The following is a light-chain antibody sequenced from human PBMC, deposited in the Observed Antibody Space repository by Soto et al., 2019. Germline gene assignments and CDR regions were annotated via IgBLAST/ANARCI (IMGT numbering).Light chain of an antibody. V-gene: IGLV1-40*01. CDR1: SSNIGAGYD. J-gene: IGLJ1*01. Sequence: QSVLTQPPSVSGAPGQKVTISCTGSSSNIGAGYDVNWYHQLPGTAPKLLIHGNSNRPSGVPDRFSGSKSGTSASLAITGLQAEDEADYLCQSYDSSMSGYVFGAGTKVNV. CDR3: QSYDSSMSGYV. CDR2: GNS.